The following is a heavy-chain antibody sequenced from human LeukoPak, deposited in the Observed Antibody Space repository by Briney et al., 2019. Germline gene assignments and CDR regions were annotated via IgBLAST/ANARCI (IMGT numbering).Heavy chain of an antibody. J-gene: IGHJ6*03. V-gene: IGHV3-23*01. D-gene: IGHD6-19*01. Sequence: GGSLRLSCAASGFTFRSYGMSWVRQAPGKGLEWVSAISGSGGSTYYADSVKGRFTISRDNSKNTVYLQMNSLRAEDTAVYSCAKGQVAGHPYYYMDVWGTGTTVTVSS. CDR1: GFTFRSYG. CDR2: ISGSGGST. CDR3: AKGQVAGHPYYYMDV.